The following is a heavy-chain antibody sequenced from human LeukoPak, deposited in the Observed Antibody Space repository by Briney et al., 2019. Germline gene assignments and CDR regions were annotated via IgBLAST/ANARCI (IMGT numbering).Heavy chain of an antibody. CDR1: GFTFSSYA. J-gene: IGHJ4*02. V-gene: IGHV3-30-3*01. Sequence: PSGGSLRLSCAASGFTFSSYAMHWVRQAPGKGLEWVAVISYDGSNKYYADSVKGRFTISRDNSKNTLYLQMNSLRAEDTAVYYCASRPSGDSPYFDYWGQGTLVTVSS. CDR3: ASRPSGDSPYFDY. D-gene: IGHD2-21*01. CDR2: ISYDGSNK.